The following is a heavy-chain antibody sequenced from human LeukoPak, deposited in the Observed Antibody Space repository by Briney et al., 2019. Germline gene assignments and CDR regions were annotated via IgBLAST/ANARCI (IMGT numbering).Heavy chain of an antibody. J-gene: IGHJ3*02. V-gene: IGHV3-30-3*01. Sequence: GGSLRLSCAASGFTFSSYSMYWVRQAPGKGLEWVAIISYDGSDTYYADSVRGRFTISRDISKNTLYLQLAGLRAEDTAVYYCAREELLDAFDIWGQGTMVTVSS. CDR2: ISYDGSDT. D-gene: IGHD1-26*01. CDR1: GFTFSSYS. CDR3: AREELLDAFDI.